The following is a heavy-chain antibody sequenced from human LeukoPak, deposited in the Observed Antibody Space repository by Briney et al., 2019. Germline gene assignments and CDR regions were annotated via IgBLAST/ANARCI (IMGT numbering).Heavy chain of an antibody. Sequence: GGSLILSCAASGFTFSSYSMNWVRQAPGKGLEWVSTISGTGGSTYYADSVRGRFTISRDNSKNTLYLQMNSLRAEDTAVYYCAKDPGGENYWGQGTLVTVSS. J-gene: IGHJ4*02. CDR1: GFTFSSYS. V-gene: IGHV3-23*01. CDR2: ISGTGGST. CDR3: AKDPGGENY. D-gene: IGHD2-8*02.